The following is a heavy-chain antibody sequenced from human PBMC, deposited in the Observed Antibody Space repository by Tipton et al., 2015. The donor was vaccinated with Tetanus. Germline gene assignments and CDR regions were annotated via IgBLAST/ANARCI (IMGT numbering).Heavy chain of an antibody. Sequence: TLSLTCTVSGGAITSGGYFWSWIRQLPGKGLEWIGYIYYSASTYYNPSLKSRLAISVDTSKNQFSLKVSSVTAADTAVYYCARDDYYDGRGLYSYGLDVWGQGTTVTVSS. CDR3: ARDDYYDGRGLYSYGLDV. V-gene: IGHV4-31*03. J-gene: IGHJ6*02. D-gene: IGHD3-22*01. CDR1: GGAITSGGYF. CDR2: IYYSAST.